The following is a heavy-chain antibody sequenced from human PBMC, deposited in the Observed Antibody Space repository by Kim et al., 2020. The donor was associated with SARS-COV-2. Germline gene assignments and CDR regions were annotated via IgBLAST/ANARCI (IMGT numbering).Heavy chain of an antibody. V-gene: IGHV3-7*01. CDR1: GFNFGSYW. CDR2: INEDGSQR. Sequence: GGSLRLSCAVSGFNFGSYWMSWVRQAPGKGLEWVAHINEDGSQRNFLDSVKGRFIISRDNSKNSLYLQMNSLRAEDTAVYYCARENCYGTGSCFDNWGQGTLVTVSS. J-gene: IGHJ4*02. CDR3: ARENCYGTGSCFDN. D-gene: IGHD3-10*01.